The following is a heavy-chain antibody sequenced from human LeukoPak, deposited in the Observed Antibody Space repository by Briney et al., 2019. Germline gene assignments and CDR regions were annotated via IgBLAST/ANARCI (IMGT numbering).Heavy chain of an antibody. CDR1: GYSVINYW. Sequence: GESLKISCKGSGYSVINYWIGWVRQMPGKGLEWMGIIYPGDSDTRYSPSFQGQVTISADKSISTACLQWSSLKASDTAMYYCASRYCSSTSCYNYFDYWGQGTLVTVSS. CDR2: IYPGDSDT. V-gene: IGHV5-51*01. CDR3: ASRYCSSTSCYNYFDY. J-gene: IGHJ4*02. D-gene: IGHD2-2*02.